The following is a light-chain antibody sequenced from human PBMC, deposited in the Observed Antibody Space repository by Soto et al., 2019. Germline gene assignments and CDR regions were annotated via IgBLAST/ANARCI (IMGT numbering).Light chain of an antibody. Sequence: DIQMTQSPSAMSASVGDRVTITCRASQGISNYLAWFQQKQGEVPKRLIYAASSLQCGVLSRFSGSGSGTEFTLIIRCLQPEDFATYYRLQHKNYPWTFGQGTKVEIK. CDR2: AAS. CDR3: LQHKNYPWT. CDR1: QGISNY. V-gene: IGKV1-17*03. J-gene: IGKJ1*01.